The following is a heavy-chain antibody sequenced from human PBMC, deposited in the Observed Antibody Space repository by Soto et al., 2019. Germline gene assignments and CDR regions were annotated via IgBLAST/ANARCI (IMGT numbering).Heavy chain of an antibody. V-gene: IGHV4-30-2*01. J-gene: IGHJ5*02. CDR1: GGSISSGGYS. Sequence: PSETLSLTCAVSGGSISSGGYSWSWIRQPPGKGLEWIGYIYHSGSIYYNPSLKSRVTISVDRSENQFSLMLSSVTAADTAVYYCARVPAPWGQGTLVTVSS. CDR2: IYHSGSI. CDR3: ARVPAP.